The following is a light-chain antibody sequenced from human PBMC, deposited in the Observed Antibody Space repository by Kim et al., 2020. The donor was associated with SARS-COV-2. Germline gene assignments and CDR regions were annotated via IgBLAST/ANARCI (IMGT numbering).Light chain of an antibody. Sequence: SYELTQPPSVSVAPGKTARITCGGNNIGSKSVHWYQQKPGQAHVLVIYYDSDRPSGIPERFSGSNSGNTATLTISRVEAGDEADYYCQVWDSRSDHWVCG. CDR2: YDS. CDR3: QVWDSRSDHWV. V-gene: IGLV3-21*04. J-gene: IGLJ3*02. CDR1: NIGSKS.